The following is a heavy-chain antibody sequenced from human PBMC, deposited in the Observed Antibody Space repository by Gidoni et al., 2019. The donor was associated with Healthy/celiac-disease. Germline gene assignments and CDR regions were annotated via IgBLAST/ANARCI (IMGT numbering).Heavy chain of an antibody. CDR3: AREHAYCGGDCYADY. V-gene: IGHV3-21*01. J-gene: IGHJ4*02. D-gene: IGHD2-21*02. CDR1: GVAFCSYL. Sequence: EGQLVESGGGRGKPGGALRLSCAASGVAFCSYLMNWVRQAPGKGLEWVSSIRSSSSYIYYADSVKGRFTISRDNAKNSLYLQMNSLRAEDTAVYYCAREHAYCGGDCYADYWGQGTLVTVSS. CDR2: IRSSSSYI.